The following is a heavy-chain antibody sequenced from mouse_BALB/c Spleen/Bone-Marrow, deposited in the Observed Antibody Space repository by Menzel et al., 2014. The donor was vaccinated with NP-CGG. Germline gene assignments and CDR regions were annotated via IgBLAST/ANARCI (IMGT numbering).Heavy chain of an antibody. D-gene: IGHD1-2*01. CDR3: ARVVTTATLYWYFDV. CDR1: GFTFSDYY. J-gene: IGHJ1*01. CDR2: ISDGGSYT. V-gene: IGHV5-4*02. Sequence: EVQLVESGGGLVKSGGSLKLSCAASGFTFSDYYMYWVRQTPAKRLEWVATISDGGSYTYYPDSVKGRFTISRDNAKNNLYLQMSSQKSEDTAMYYCARVVTTATLYWYFDVWGAGTPVTVSS.